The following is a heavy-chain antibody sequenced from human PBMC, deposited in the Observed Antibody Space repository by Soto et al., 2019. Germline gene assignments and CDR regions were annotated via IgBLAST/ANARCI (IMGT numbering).Heavy chain of an antibody. D-gene: IGHD1-26*01. Sequence: EVQLVESGGGLVKPGGSLRLSCAASGFTFSNAWMSWVRQAPGKGLEWVGRIKSKTDGGTTDYAAPVKGRFTISRDDSKNTLYLQMNSLKTEDTAVYYCTTEPQPTFRNFRLGDYYYYYGMDVWGQGTTVTVSS. CDR3: TTEPQPTFRNFRLGDYYYYYGMDV. J-gene: IGHJ6*02. CDR1: GFTFSNAW. CDR2: IKSKTDGGTT. V-gene: IGHV3-15*01.